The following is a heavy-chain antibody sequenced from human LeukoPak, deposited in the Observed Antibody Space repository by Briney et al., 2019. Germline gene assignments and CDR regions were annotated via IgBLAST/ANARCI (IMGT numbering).Heavy chain of an antibody. D-gene: IGHD2-2*02. Sequence: AGGSLRLSCEASGFTFSSYAMHWVRQAPGKGLEWVAFIRYDGSNKYYADSVKGRFTISRDNSKNTLYLQMNSLRAEDTAVYYCAKDYCSSTSCNIPGCYWGQGTLVTVSS. J-gene: IGHJ4*02. CDR3: AKDYCSSTSCNIPGCY. V-gene: IGHV3-30*02. CDR1: GFTFSSYA. CDR2: IRYDGSNK.